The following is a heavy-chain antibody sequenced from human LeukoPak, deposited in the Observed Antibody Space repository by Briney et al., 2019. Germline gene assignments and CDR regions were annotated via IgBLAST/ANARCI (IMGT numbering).Heavy chain of an antibody. CDR3: ARGLSSGWYSARGY. J-gene: IGHJ4*02. Sequence: ASVKVSCKASGYTCTSYDINWVRQATGQGLEWMGWMNPNSGNTGYAQKFQGRVTMTRNNSISTAYMELSSLRSEDTAVYYCARGLSSGWYSARGYWGQGTLVTVSS. CDR1: GYTCTSYD. V-gene: IGHV1-8*01. D-gene: IGHD6-19*01. CDR2: MNPNSGNT.